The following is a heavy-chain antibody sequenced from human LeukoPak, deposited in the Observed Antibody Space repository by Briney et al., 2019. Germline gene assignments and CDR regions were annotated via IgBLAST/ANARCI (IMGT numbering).Heavy chain of an antibody. CDR3: ARERPTIAARSSNWFDP. V-gene: IGHV1-69*13. CDR1: GGTFSSYV. D-gene: IGHD6-6*01. Sequence: ASVKVSCKASGGTFSSYVISWVRQAPGQGLEWMGGIIPIFGTANYAQKFQGRVTITADESTSTAYMELSSLRSEDTAIYYCARERPTIAARSSNWFDPWGQGTLVTVSS. CDR2: IIPIFGTA. J-gene: IGHJ5*02.